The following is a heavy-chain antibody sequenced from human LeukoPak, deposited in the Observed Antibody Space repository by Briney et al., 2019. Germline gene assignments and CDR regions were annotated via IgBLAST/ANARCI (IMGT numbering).Heavy chain of an antibody. Sequence: PGGSLRLSCAASGFTVSSNYMSWVRQAPGKGLEWVSAISGSGGSTYYADSVKGRFTISRDNSKNTLYLQMNSLRAEDTAVYYCAKGCLGYCSHWYFDLWGRGTLVTVSS. CDR1: GFTVSSNY. V-gene: IGHV3-23*01. CDR3: AKGCLGYCSHWYFDL. J-gene: IGHJ2*01. CDR2: ISGSGGST. D-gene: IGHD2-15*01.